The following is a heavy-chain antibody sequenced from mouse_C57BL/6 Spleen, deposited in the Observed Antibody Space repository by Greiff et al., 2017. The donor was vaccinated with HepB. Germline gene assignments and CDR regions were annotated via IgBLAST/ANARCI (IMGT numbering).Heavy chain of an antibody. V-gene: IGHV1-15*01. CDR2: IDPETGGT. J-gene: IGHJ2*01. CDR1: GYTFTDYE. CDR3: TRRDLLMGY. D-gene: IGHD2-10*01. Sequence: LQESGAELVRPGASVTLSCKASGYTFTDYEMHWVKQTPVHGLEWIGAIDPETGGTAYNQKFKGKAILTADKSSSTAYMELRSLTSEDSAVYYCTRRDLLMGYWGQGTTLTVSS.